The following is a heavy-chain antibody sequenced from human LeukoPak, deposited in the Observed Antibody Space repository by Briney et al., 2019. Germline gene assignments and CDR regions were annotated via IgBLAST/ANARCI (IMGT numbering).Heavy chain of an antibody. CDR2: IWYDGSNK. CDR1: GFTFRNHG. J-gene: IGHJ4*02. CDR3: AKHLTEGLRTDY. D-gene: IGHD5-12*01. Sequence: GRSLRLSCAASGFTFRNHGMHWVRQAPGKGLEWVAVIWYDGSNKYYGDSVKGRFTISRDNSKNTLYLQMNSLRAEDTAVYYCAKHLTEGLRTDYWGQGTLVTVSS. V-gene: IGHV3-33*06.